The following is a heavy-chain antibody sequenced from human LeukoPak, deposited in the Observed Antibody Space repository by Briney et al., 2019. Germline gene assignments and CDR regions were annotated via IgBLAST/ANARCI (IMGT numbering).Heavy chain of an antibody. Sequence: ASVKVSCKASGYTFTGYYMHWVRQAPGQGLEWMGWINPNSGGTNYAQKFRGRVTMTRDTSISTAYMELSRLRSDDTAVYYCARDQGDYYDSSGYYLDYWGQGTLVTVSS. CDR1: GYTFTGYY. J-gene: IGHJ4*02. D-gene: IGHD3-22*01. V-gene: IGHV1-2*02. CDR3: ARDQGDYYDSSGYYLDY. CDR2: INPNSGGT.